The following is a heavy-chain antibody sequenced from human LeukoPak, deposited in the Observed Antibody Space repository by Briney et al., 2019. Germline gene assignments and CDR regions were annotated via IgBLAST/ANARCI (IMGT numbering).Heavy chain of an antibody. CDR3: ARDFDRITIFGHFDH. J-gene: IGHJ4*02. CDR2: ISYDGTNI. CDR1: GFTFSSYV. Sequence: PGRSLRLSCAASGFTFSSYVMHWVRQAPGKGLEWVAVISYDGTNIYYVDSVKGRFTISRDSSKNTVYLQMNSLRAEDTAVYYCARDFDRITIFGHFDHWGQGTLVTVSS. V-gene: IGHV3-30-3*01. D-gene: IGHD3-3*01.